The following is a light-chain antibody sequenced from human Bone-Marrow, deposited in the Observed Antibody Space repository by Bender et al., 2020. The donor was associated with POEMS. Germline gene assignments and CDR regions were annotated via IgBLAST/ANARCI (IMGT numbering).Light chain of an antibody. CDR1: SSDFVNYNS. J-gene: IGLJ3*02. V-gene: IGLV2-14*01. CDR2: DVS. CDR3: SSFTTDTTWV. Sequence: QSALTQPASVSGSPGQSITISCTGASSDFVNYNSISWYQQHPGQAPKLIIYDVSSRPSGVSNRFSGSKSGNTASLTLSGHQAEDEADYHCSSFTTDTTWVFGGGTKLTVL.